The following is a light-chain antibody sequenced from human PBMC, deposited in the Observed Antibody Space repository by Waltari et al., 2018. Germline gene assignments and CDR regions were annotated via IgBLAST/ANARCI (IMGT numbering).Light chain of an antibody. V-gene: IGKV2-30*02. CDR1: QSLVHSDGTTY. CDR2: KVS. Sequence: DVVMTQSPLSLPGTLGQPASISCRSRQSLVHSDGTTYLNWFQQRPGQSQRRLIYKVSNRDSGVPDRFSGSGSGTDFTLKISRVEAEDVGIYYCMQGTHWPPITFGQGTRLEIK. CDR3: MQGTHWPPIT. J-gene: IGKJ5*01.